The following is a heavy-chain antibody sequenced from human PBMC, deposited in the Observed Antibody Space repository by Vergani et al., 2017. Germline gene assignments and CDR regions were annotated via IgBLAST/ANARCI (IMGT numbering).Heavy chain of an antibody. J-gene: IGHJ3*02. CDR1: GGTFSSYA. Sequence: QVQLVQSGAEVKKPGSSVKVSCKASGGTFSSYAISWVRQAPGQGLEWMGRIIPILGIANYAQKFQGRVTITADKSTSTAYMELSSLRAEDTAVYYCAKVCSSYAFDIWGQGTMVTVSS. CDR2: IIPILGIA. D-gene: IGHD6-13*01. CDR3: AKVCSSYAFDI. V-gene: IGHV1-69*04.